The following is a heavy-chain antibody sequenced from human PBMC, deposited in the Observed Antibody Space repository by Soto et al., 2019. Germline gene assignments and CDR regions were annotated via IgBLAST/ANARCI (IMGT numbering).Heavy chain of an antibody. Sequence: QVQLQESGPGLVKPSQTLSLTCTVSGDSISSGDYYWRWIRQPPGKGLEWIGYIYYSGSTYYNPSLRSRVTISVHTSKNQFSQKLSSVTAADTAVYYCAKVGGFGATTIDYWGQATLVTVSS. V-gene: IGHV4-30-4*01. CDR2: IYYSGST. D-gene: IGHD3-10*01. CDR1: GDSISSGDYY. CDR3: AKVGGFGATTIDY. J-gene: IGHJ4*02.